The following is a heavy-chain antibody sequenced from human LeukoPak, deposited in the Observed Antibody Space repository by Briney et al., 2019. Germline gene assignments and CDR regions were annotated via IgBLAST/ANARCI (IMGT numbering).Heavy chain of an antibody. V-gene: IGHV4-59*08. CDR2: MHYNGRT. CDR3: ATSSDTASAY. D-gene: IGHD5-18*01. Sequence: SETLSLTCSVSGDSISGFYWNWIRQIPGKGLEWIGYMHYNGRTNYNPSLKSRVTISIDTSKNQFSLKLSSVTAADTAVYYCATSSDTASAYWGQGTLVTVFS. CDR1: GDSISGFY. J-gene: IGHJ4*02.